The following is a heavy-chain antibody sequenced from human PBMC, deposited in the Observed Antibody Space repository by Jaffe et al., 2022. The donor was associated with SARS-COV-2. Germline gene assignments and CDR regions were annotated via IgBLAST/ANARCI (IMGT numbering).Heavy chain of an antibody. CDR2: ISAYNGNT. Sequence: QVQLVQSGAEVKKPGASVKVSCKASGYTFTSYGISWVRQAPGQGLEWMGWISAYNGNTNYAQKLQGRVTMTTDTSTSTAYMELRSLRSDDTAVYYCASLVGDHGEPEYYYDSSGQAYYYYGMDVWGQGTTVTVSS. CDR1: GYTFTSYG. D-gene: IGHD3-22*01. CDR3: ASLVGDHGEPEYYYDSSGQAYYYYGMDV. J-gene: IGHJ6*02. V-gene: IGHV1-18*01.